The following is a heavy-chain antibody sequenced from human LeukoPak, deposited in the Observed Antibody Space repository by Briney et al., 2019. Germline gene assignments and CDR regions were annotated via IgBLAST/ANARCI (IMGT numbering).Heavy chain of an antibody. Sequence: YWXWIXQPXXKGLEYIGSINYAGTTYFSPFLKSRVTISVDTSRNQFSLRLSSVTAADTAVYFCARASITYCSGGSCFSSRFDPWGQGSLVTVSS. J-gene: IGHJ5*02. CDR3: ARASITYCSGGSCFSSRFDP. V-gene: IGHV4-39*01. CDR2: INYAGTT. CDR1: Y. D-gene: IGHD2-15*01.